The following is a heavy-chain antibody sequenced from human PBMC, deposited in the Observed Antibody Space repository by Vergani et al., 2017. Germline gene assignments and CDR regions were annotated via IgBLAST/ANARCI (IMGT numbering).Heavy chain of an antibody. CDR1: GFTFGDYD. CDR2: VKWNGVSS. Sequence: EVQLVESGGGVVRPGGSLGLSCAASGFTFGDYDMKWVRQAPGKGLGWVSRVKWNGVSSVYADSVKGRFTISRDNAKNSLYLQMTSLRAEDTAFYYCARRGSGNTYYFDYWGQGALVTVSS. D-gene: IGHD3-10*01. V-gene: IGHV3-20*04. J-gene: IGHJ4*02. CDR3: ARRGSGNTYYFDY.